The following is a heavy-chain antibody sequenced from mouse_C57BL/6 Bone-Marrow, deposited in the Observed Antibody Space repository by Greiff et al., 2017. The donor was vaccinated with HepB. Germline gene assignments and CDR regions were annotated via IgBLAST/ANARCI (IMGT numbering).Heavy chain of an antibody. Sequence: VKLMESGPGLVAPSQSLSITCTVSGFSFTSYAISWVRQPPGKGLEWLGVIWTGGGTNYNSALKSRLSISKDNSKSQVFLKMNSLQTDDTARYYWARNYYGSRGGDYAMDYWGQGTSVTVSS. CDR3: ARNYYGSRGGDYAMDY. V-gene: IGHV2-9-1*01. CDR2: IWTGGGT. CDR1: GFSFTSYA. J-gene: IGHJ4*01. D-gene: IGHD1-1*01.